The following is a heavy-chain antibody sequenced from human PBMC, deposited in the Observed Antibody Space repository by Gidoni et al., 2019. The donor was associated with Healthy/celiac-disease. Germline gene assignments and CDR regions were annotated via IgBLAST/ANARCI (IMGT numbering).Heavy chain of an antibody. Sequence: QVQLVQSGAEVKKPGASVKVSCKSSGYTFTSYYMHWVRQAPGQGLEGMGIINPSGGSTSYEQKFQGRVTMTRDTSTSTVYMELSRLRSEDTAVYYCARGVMIVVVSGPDYWGQGTLVTVSS. CDR3: ARGVMIVVVSGPDY. V-gene: IGHV1-46*01. J-gene: IGHJ4*02. CDR2: INPSGGST. D-gene: IGHD3-22*01. CDR1: GYTFTSYY.